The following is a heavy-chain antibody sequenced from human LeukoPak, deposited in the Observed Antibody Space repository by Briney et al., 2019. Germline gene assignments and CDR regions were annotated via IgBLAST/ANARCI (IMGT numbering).Heavy chain of an antibody. Sequence: ASVKVSCKASGYTFTTYGITWVRQAPGQGLEWMGWISAYNGNTHYAQNLQGRVTMTTDTSTSTACMDLRGLRSDDTAVYYCARDLDILTAYYSGYWGQGTLVTVSS. D-gene: IGHD3-9*01. CDR3: ARDLDILTAYYSGY. CDR1: GYTFTTYG. CDR2: ISAYNGNT. V-gene: IGHV1-18*04. J-gene: IGHJ4*02.